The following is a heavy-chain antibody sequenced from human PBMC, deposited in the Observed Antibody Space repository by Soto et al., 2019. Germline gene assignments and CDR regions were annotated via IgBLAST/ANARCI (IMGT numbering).Heavy chain of an antibody. D-gene: IGHD3-10*01. Sequence: GASVKVSCKASGGTFSSYTISWVRQAPGQGLEWMGRIIPILGIANYAQKFQGRVTITADKSTSTAYMELSSLRSEDTAVYYCARRGYYGSGSYYNDAKTGDAFDIWG. J-gene: IGHJ3*02. CDR2: IIPILGIA. CDR3: ARRGYYGSGSYYNDAKTGDAFDI. V-gene: IGHV1-69*02. CDR1: GGTFSSYT.